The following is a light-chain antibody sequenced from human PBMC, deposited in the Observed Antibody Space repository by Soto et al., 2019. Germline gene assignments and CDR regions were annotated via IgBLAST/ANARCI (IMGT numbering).Light chain of an antibody. CDR1: QSVTGTN. CDR2: DAY. CDR3: QQYGSSPRT. J-gene: IGKJ1*01. Sequence: EIVLTQSPGTLSLSPGEGATLSCRASQSVTGTNLAWYQQRPGQAPRLLIYDAYNRATGIPPRFSGSGSGTDFTLTISSLEPEDFAVYYCQQYGSSPRTFGQGTKVDIK. V-gene: IGKV3-20*01.